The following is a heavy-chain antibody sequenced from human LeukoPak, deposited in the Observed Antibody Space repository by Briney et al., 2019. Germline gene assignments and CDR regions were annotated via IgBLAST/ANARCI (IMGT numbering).Heavy chain of an antibody. J-gene: IGHJ6*03. D-gene: IGHD6-6*01. CDR2: IIPIFGTA. CDR3: TRGIIAAPYYYYMDV. Sequence: SVKVSCKASGGTFSSYAISWVRQAPGQGLEWMGGIIPIFGTANYAQKFQGRVTITADESTSTAYMELSSLRSEDTAVYYCTRGIIAAPYYYYMDVWGKGTTVTVSS. V-gene: IGHV1-69*13. CDR1: GGTFSSYA.